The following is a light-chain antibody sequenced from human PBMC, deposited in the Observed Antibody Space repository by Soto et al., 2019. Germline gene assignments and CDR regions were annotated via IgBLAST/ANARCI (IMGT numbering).Light chain of an antibody. CDR2: DAS. CDR1: QIISSW. V-gene: IGKV1-5*01. J-gene: IGKJ1*01. CDR3: QQYNSYST. Sequence: DIQMTQSPSTLSASVGDIVTITFRASQIISSWLAWYQQKPGKAPKLLIYDASSLESGVPSRFSGSGSGTEFTLTISSLQPDDFATYYCQQYNSYSTFGQGTKVDIK.